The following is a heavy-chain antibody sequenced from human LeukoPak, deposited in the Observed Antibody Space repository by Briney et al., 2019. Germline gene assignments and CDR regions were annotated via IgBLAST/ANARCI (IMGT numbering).Heavy chain of an antibody. CDR1: GFTFSSYS. Sequence: GGSLRLSCAASGFTFSSYSMNWVRQAPGKGLEWVSSISSSSSYIYYADSVKGRSTISRDNAKNSLYLQMNSLRAEDTAVYYCAREDSEAFDIWGQGTMVTVSS. CDR2: ISSSSSYI. J-gene: IGHJ3*02. CDR3: AREDSEAFDI. D-gene: IGHD2-15*01. V-gene: IGHV3-21*01.